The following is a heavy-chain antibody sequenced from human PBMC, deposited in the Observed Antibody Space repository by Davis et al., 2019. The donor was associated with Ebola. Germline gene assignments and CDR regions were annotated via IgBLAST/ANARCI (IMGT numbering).Heavy chain of an antibody. CDR3: ARDLSPLRFLEWLKGGYDY. Sequence: AASVKVSCKASGYTFTSYYMHWVRQAPGQGLEWMGIINPSGGSTSYAQKFQGRVTMTRDTSTSTVYMELSSLRSEDTAVYYCARDLSPLRFLEWLKGGYDYWGQGTLVTVSS. J-gene: IGHJ4*02. V-gene: IGHV1-46*01. D-gene: IGHD3-3*01. CDR2: INPSGGST. CDR1: GYTFTSYY.